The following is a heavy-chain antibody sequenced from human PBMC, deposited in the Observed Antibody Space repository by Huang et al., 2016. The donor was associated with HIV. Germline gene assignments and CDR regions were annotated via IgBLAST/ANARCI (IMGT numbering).Heavy chain of an antibody. CDR1: GVTLRGYG. D-gene: IGHD3-10*01. J-gene: IGHJ3*02. CDR2: ITGSGVTT. CDR3: AKDITVVRGVHRGNVYNI. Sequence: EVQLLESGGGLVEPGGYLRLVCVASGVTLRGYGMVWVRKAPWRCLECVSAITGSGVTTFYADSVKGLFTISRDNSKNTLHLQMNGLRADDTAVYHCAKDITVVRGVHRGNVYNIWGQGTRVTVSS. V-gene: IGHV3-23*01.